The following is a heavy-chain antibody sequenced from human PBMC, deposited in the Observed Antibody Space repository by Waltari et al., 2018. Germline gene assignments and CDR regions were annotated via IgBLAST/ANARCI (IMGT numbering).Heavy chain of an antibody. CDR1: GGSISSSYYF. CDR2: SYYSGST. CDR3: ASPAPYYYYSSGYQY. V-gene: IGHV4-39*07. D-gene: IGHD3-22*01. Sequence: QLQLQESGPGLVKPSETLSLTCTVSGGSISSSYYFWGWIRQPPGKGLEWIGSSYYSGSTYYSPSLKSRVTISADTSKNQFSLKLSSVTAADTAVYYCASPAPYYYYSSGYQYWGQGNLVTVSS. J-gene: IGHJ4*02.